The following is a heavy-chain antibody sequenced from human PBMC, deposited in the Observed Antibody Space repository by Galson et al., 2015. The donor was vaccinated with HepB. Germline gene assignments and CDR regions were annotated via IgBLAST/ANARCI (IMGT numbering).Heavy chain of an antibody. J-gene: IGHJ2*01. CDR2: INHSGST. V-gene: IGHV4-34*01. CDR1: GGSFSGYY. D-gene: IGHD4-17*01. CDR3: ARSTYGDYAGGWYFDL. Sequence: ETLSLTCAVYGGSFSGYYWSWIRQPPGKGLEWIGEINHSGSTNYNPSLKSRVTISVDTSKNQFSLKLSSVTAADTAVYYCARSTYGDYAGGWYFDLWGRGTLVTVSS.